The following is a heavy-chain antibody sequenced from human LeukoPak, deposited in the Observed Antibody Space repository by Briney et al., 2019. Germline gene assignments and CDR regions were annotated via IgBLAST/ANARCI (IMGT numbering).Heavy chain of an antibody. D-gene: IGHD6-19*01. Sequence: PGGSLRLSCAASGFTFSSYWMSWVRQAPGKGLEWVANIKQDGSEKYYVDSVKGRFTISRDNAKNSLYLQMNSPRAEDTAVYYCARGQDRRQWLGLYYYYYYYMDVWGKGTTVTVSS. CDR1: GFTFSSYW. CDR3: ARGQDRRQWLGLYYYYYYYMDV. V-gene: IGHV3-7*01. CDR2: IKQDGSEK. J-gene: IGHJ6*03.